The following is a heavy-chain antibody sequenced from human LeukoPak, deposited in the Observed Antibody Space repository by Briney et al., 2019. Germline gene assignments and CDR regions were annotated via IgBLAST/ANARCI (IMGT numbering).Heavy chain of an antibody. CDR1: GITLSNYG. Sequence: GGSLRPSCAVSGITLSNYGMTWVRQAPGKGLEWVAGISDTGGRTNYADSVKGRFTISRDNPKNTLYLQMNSLRAEDTAVYFCAKRGVVIRVILVGFHKEAYYFDSWGQGALVTVSS. V-gene: IGHV3-23*01. CDR2: ISDTGGRT. CDR3: AKRGVVIRVILVGFHKEAYYFDS. J-gene: IGHJ4*02. D-gene: IGHD3-22*01.